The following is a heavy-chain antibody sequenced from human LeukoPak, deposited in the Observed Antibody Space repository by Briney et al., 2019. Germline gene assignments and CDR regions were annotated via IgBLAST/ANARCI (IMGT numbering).Heavy chain of an antibody. J-gene: IGHJ3*01. CDR1: DYTFTSYS. Sequence: GGSLRLSCEASDYTFTSYSMSWVRQAPGKGLEWVSFISNSDDTRYYADSVRGRFTISRDDAKNSLYLQMSSLRDGDTAVYYCVRGYYSNSFDFWGQGTVVTVSS. CDR2: ISNSDDTR. V-gene: IGHV3-48*02. CDR3: VRGYYSNSFDF. D-gene: IGHD2/OR15-2a*01.